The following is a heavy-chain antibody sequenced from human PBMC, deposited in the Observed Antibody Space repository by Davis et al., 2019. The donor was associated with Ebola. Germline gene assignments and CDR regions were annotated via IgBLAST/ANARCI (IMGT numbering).Heavy chain of an antibody. V-gene: IGHV3-43*01. CDR2: IDWDGGST. CDR1: GFTFDDYT. D-gene: IGHD1-1*01. CDR3: AKDLPTRTTLYYYGMDG. J-gene: IGHJ6*02. Sequence: PGGSLRLSCAASGFTFDDYTMHWVRQAPGKGLQWVSLIDWDGGSTYYADSVKGRFTISRDNNKNSLYLQMNSLRTEDTALYYCAKDLPTRTTLYYYGMDGWGQGTTVTVSS.